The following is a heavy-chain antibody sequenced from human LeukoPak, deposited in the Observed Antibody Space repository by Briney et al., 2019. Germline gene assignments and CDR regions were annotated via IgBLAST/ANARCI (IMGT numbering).Heavy chain of an antibody. J-gene: IGHJ4*02. CDR1: GYTFTSYG. CDR3: ARLGIAAAAHYFDY. D-gene: IGHD6-13*01. V-gene: IGHV1-18*01. CDR2: ISAYNGNT. Sequence: ASVKVSCKASGYTFTSYGISWVRQAPGQGLERMGWISAYNGNTNYAQKLQGRVTMTTDTSTSTAYMELRSLRSDDTAVYYCARLGIAAAAHYFDYWGQGTLVAVSS.